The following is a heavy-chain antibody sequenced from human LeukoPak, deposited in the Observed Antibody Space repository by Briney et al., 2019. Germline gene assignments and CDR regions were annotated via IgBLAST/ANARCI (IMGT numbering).Heavy chain of an antibody. D-gene: IGHD6-19*01. J-gene: IGHJ4*02. Sequence: GGSLRLSCAASGFTFSSYWMHWVRQSPGKGLMWLSRINSDESSTSYADSVKGRFTISRDNAQNTLYLQMNSLRAEDTAVYYCARALAVAGSVGGLVDWGQGTLVTVSS. CDR2: INSDESST. CDR1: GFTFSSYW. V-gene: IGHV3-74*01. CDR3: ARALAVAGSVGGLVD.